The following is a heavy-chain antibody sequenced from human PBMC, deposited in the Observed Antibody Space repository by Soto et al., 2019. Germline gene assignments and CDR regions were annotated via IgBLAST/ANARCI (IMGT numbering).Heavy chain of an antibody. V-gene: IGHV4-61*01. D-gene: IGHD2-2*02. Sequence: PSETLSLTCTFSGGSGSSDTHYWSWIRQPPGKRLEWIGFIYSRGSTNYNPSLTSRVTMSVDTSRNQFSLKLRSMIVADTAVHHFARFVRSCIGTTCYTRADIWGQGTTVTVSS. CDR3: ARFVRSCIGTTCYTRADI. CDR2: IYSRGST. J-gene: IGHJ6*02. CDR1: GGSGSSDTHY.